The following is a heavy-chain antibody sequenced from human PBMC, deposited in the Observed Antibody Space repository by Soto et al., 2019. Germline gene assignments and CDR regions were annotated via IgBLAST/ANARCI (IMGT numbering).Heavy chain of an antibody. CDR2: IYYSGST. CDR3: ASGHPAVVVAEEYYFDY. V-gene: IGHV4-39*01. J-gene: IGHJ4*02. D-gene: IGHD2-15*01. Sequence: SETLSLTCTVSGGSISSGGYYWSWIRQHPGKGLEWIGSIYYSGSTYYNPSLKSRVTISVDTSKNQFSLKLSSVTAADTAVYYCASGHPAVVVAEEYYFDYWGQGTLVTVSS. CDR1: GGSISSGGYY.